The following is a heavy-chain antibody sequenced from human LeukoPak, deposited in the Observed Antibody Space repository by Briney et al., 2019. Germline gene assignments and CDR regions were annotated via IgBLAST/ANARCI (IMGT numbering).Heavy chain of an antibody. V-gene: IGHV1-2*06. CDR1: GYTSTGYH. J-gene: IGHJ4*02. CDR3: ARDCCSSTSCLFDY. Sequence: ASVKVSCKASGYTSTGYHMHWVRQAPGQGLEWMGRINPNSGDTNYAQKFQGRVTMTRDTSISTAYMELSRLRSDDTAVYYCARDCCSSTSCLFDYWGQGTLVTVSS. D-gene: IGHD2-2*01. CDR2: INPNSGDT.